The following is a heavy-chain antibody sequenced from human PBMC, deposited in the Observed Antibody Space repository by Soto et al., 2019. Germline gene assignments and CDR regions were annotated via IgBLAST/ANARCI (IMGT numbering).Heavy chain of an antibody. Sequence: GGSLRLSCTASGFAFSSYAMNWVRQAPGKGLEWVSGIVDTGGRTFYADSVKGRFTISRDNAKNTLYLEMNSLRAEDTAIYYCAPVPAASSYYNTDVWGQGTTVTVYS. J-gene: IGHJ6*02. CDR3: APVPAASSYYNTDV. CDR2: IVDTGGRT. CDR1: GFAFSSYA. D-gene: IGHD2-2*01. V-gene: IGHV3-23*01.